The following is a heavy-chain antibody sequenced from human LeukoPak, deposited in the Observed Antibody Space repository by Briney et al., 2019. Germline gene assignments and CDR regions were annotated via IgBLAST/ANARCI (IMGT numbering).Heavy chain of an antibody. CDR3: ARARYYYDSSGYRSPFSWFDP. D-gene: IGHD3-22*01. V-gene: IGHV3-71*01. CDR1: GFTFSSYS. CDR2: IRSKIYGGTP. J-gene: IGHJ5*02. Sequence: GGSLRLSCAASGFTFSSYSMNWVRQAPGKGLEWVGFIRSKIYGGTPEYAASVKGRFTISRDDSKGVAYLQMNSLRAEDTAVYYCARARYYYDSSGYRSPFSWFDPWGQGTLVTVSS.